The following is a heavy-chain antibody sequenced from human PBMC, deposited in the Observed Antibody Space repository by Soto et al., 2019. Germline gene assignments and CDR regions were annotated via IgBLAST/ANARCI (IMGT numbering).Heavy chain of an antibody. CDR1: GFTFSSYS. J-gene: IGHJ3*02. D-gene: IGHD1-7*01. V-gene: IGHV3-48*01. CDR2: ISSSSSTI. CDR3: ARDGKYTELELGGAAFEI. Sequence: GGSLRLSCAASGFTFSSYSMNWVRQAPGKGLEWVSYISSSSSTIYYADSVKGRFTISRDNAKNSLYLQMNSLRAEDTAVYYCARDGKYTELELGGAAFEIWGQGTMVTVSS.